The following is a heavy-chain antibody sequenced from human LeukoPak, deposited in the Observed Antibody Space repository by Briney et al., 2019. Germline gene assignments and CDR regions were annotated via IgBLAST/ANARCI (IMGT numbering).Heavy chain of an antibody. J-gene: IGHJ1*01. CDR2: YDPEDGES. V-gene: IGHV1-24*01. CDR3: ATALSNPFYDSSCYYYGYFQH. CDR1: GYTLTELS. Sequence: ASVKVSCKVSGYTLTELSMHWVRQATGKGREWMGGYDPEDGESVYAQKFQGRVTMTEDTSTDTAYMELSSLRSEDTAVYYCATALSNPFYDSSCYYYGYFQHWGQGTLVTVSS. D-gene: IGHD3-22*01.